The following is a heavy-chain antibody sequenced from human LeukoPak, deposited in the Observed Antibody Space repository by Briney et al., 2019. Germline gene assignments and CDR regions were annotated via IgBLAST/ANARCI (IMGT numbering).Heavy chain of an antibody. CDR1: GGSISSYY. Sequence: SETLSLTCTVSGGSISSYYWTWIRQPAGKGLEWIGRINTSGSANYKPSLKSRVTMSVDTSKNQFSLKLTSVSAADTAVYYCARDNRGYDYWGQGTLVTVSS. CDR2: INTSGSA. J-gene: IGHJ4*02. CDR3: ARDNRGYDY. V-gene: IGHV4-4*07. D-gene: IGHD3-16*01.